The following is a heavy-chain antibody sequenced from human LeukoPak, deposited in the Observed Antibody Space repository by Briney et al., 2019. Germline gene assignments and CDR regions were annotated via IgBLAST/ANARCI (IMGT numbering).Heavy chain of an antibody. Sequence: GGSLRLSCAASGFTFNNYAMGWVRQPPGKGLEWLSAIDGGGDATKYADSVKGRFTISRDNSKNTLSLQMNSLRVEDTAVYYCARDRRCTNGVCYTDYWGQGTLVTVSS. V-gene: IGHV3-23*01. J-gene: IGHJ4*02. CDR3: ARDRRCTNGVCYTDY. CDR2: IDGGGDAT. CDR1: GFTFNNYA. D-gene: IGHD2-8*01.